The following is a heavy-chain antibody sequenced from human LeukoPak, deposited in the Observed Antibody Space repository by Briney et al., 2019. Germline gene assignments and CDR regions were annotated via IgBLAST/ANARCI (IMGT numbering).Heavy chain of an antibody. CDR2: IIPIFGTA. D-gene: IGHD3-3*01. V-gene: IGHV1-69*01. J-gene: IGHJ3*02. Sequence: SVKVSCKASGGTFSSYAISWVRQAPGQGLEWMGGIIPIFGTANYAQKFQGRVTITADESTSTAYMELSGLRCEDTAVYYCARVLADAFDIWGQGTMVTVSS. CDR1: GGTFSSYA. CDR3: ARVLADAFDI.